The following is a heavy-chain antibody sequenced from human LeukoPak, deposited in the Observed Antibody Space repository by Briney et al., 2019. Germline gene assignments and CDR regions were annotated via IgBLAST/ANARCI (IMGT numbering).Heavy chain of an antibody. J-gene: IGHJ3*02. CDR2: INHSGST. D-gene: IGHD6-13*01. Sequence: ETPSLTCAVYGGSFSGYYWSWIRQPPGKGLEWIGEINHSGSTNYNPSLKGRVTISVDTSKNQFSLKLSSVTAADTAVYYCARPRYSSSWFKGCAFDIWGQGTMVTVSS. CDR1: GGSFSGYY. V-gene: IGHV4-34*01. CDR3: ARPRYSSSWFKGCAFDI.